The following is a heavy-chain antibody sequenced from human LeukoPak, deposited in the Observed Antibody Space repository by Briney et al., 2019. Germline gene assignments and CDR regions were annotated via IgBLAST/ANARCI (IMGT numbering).Heavy chain of an antibody. J-gene: IGHJ4*02. CDR3: ARHLRSGAVDY. D-gene: IGHD4-17*01. CDR1: GGSFSGYF. Sequence: PSETLSLTCAVYGGSFSGYFWSWIRQPPGKGLEWIGEINHSGSTNYNPSLKSRVAISVDTSKNQFSLELSSVTAADTAVYYCARHLRSGAVDYWGQGTLVTVSS. V-gene: IGHV4-34*01. CDR2: INHSGST.